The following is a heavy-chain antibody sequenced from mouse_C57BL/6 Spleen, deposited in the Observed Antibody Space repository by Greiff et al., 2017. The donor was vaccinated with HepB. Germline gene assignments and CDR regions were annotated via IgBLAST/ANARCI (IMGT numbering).Heavy chain of an antibody. CDR2: ISSGSSTI. V-gene: IGHV5-17*01. D-gene: IGHD1-1*01. J-gene: IGHJ1*03. Sequence: EVQVVESGGGLVKPGGSLKLSCAASGFTFSDYGMHWVRQAPEKGREWVAYISSGSSTIYYADTVKGRFTISRDNAKNTLFLQMTSLRSEDTAMYYCARRRNYYGSSYGWYFDVWGTGTTVTVSS. CDR3: ARRRNYYGSSYGWYFDV. CDR1: GFTFSDYG.